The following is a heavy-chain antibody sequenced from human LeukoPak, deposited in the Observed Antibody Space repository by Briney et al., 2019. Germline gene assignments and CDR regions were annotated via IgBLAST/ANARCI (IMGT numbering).Heavy chain of an antibody. D-gene: IGHD6-6*01. Sequence: SETLSLTCTVSGGSISSNSYYWSWIRQPAGKGLEWIGRIYTSGSTDYNPSLKSRVTMSVDTFKNQFSLKLSSVTAADTAVYYCARGRQSIAARFYYFDYWGQGTLVTVSS. V-gene: IGHV4-61*02. CDR1: GGSISSNSYY. CDR2: IYTSGST. J-gene: IGHJ4*02. CDR3: ARGRQSIAARFYYFDY.